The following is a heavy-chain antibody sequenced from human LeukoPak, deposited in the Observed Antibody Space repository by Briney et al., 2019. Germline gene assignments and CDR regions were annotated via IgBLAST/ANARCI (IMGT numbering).Heavy chain of an antibody. CDR2: INHSGST. J-gene: IGHJ4*02. Sequence: PSETLSLTCAVYGGSFSGYHWSWIRQPPGKGLEWIGEINHSGSTNYNPSLKSRVTISVDTSKNQFSLKLSSVTAADTAVYYCARLRDGYNFSFDYWGQGTLVSVSS. CDR3: ARLRDGYNFSFDY. V-gene: IGHV4-34*01. D-gene: IGHD5-24*01. CDR1: GGSFSGYH.